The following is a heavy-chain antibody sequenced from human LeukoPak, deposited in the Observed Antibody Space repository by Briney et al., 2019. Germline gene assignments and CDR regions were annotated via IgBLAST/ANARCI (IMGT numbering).Heavy chain of an antibody. CDR2: ISSSSSYI. D-gene: IGHD6-13*01. CDR1: GFTVSSYS. Sequence: GGSLRLPCAASGFTVSSYSMNWVRQAPGKGLEWVSSISSSSSYIYYADSVKGRFTISRDNAKNSLYLQMNSLRAEDTAVYYCARDRRIAAAGIERFYYYYGMDVWGQGTTVTVSS. V-gene: IGHV3-21*01. J-gene: IGHJ6*02. CDR3: ARDRRIAAAGIERFYYYYGMDV.